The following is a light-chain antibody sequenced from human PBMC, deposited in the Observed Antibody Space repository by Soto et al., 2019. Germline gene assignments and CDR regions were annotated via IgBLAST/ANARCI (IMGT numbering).Light chain of an antibody. V-gene: IGLV2-14*01. CDR1: SSDVGAYDY. J-gene: IGLJ3*02. CDR2: EVS. CDR3: SSYTNGSALV. Sequence: ALTQPASVSGSPGHSITISCTGSSSDVGAYDYVSWYQQYPGKAPKLMIFEVSYRPSGVSTRFSGSKSGNTASLTIAGLQAEDEADYYCSSYTNGSALVFGGGTKLTVL.